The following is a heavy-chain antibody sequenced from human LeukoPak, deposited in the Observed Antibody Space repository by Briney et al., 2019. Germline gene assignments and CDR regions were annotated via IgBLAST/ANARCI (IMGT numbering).Heavy chain of an antibody. Sequence: GGSLRLSCAASGFKFKNYGMHWVRQAPGKGLEWVAVIWYDGSNKYYADSVKGRFTISRDDSKNTLYLQMNSLRGDDTAVYYCAYDIRSRFLDQWGQGTLVTVSS. CDR2: IWYDGSNK. CDR1: GFKFKNYG. D-gene: IGHD3-3*01. V-gene: IGHV3-33*06. J-gene: IGHJ4*02. CDR3: AYDIRSRFLDQ.